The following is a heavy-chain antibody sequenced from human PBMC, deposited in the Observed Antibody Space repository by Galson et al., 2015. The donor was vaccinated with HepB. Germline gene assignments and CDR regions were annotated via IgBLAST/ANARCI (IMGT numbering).Heavy chain of an antibody. CDR3: AGGITFGGVIANDAFDI. V-gene: IGHV1-69*04. J-gene: IGHJ3*02. D-gene: IGHD3-16*02. CDR1: GGTFSSYA. CDR2: ITPILGIA. Sequence: SVKVSCKASGGTFSSYAISWVRQAPGQGLERMGRITPILGIANYAQKFQGRVTITADKSTSTAYMELSSLRSEDTAVYYCAGGITFGGVIANDAFDIWGQGTMVTVSS.